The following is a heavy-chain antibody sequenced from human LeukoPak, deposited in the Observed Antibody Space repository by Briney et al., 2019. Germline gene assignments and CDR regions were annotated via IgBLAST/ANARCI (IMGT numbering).Heavy chain of an antibody. V-gene: IGHV4-39*01. Sequence: PSETLSLTCTVSGGSISSSSYYWGWIRQPPGKGLEWIGSIYYSGSTYYNPSLKSRVTISVDTSKNQFSLKLSSVTAADTAVYYCASQTVVYDYVWGSYHQQPYYFDYWGQGTLVTVSS. CDR2: IYYSGST. CDR3: ASQTVVYDYVWGSYHQQPYYFDY. J-gene: IGHJ4*02. CDR1: GGSISSSSYY. D-gene: IGHD3-16*02.